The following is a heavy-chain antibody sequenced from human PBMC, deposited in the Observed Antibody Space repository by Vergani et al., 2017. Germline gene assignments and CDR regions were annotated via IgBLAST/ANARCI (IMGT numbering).Heavy chain of an antibody. CDR1: GGSISSYY. D-gene: IGHD6-13*01. CDR2: IYYSGST. Sequence: QVQLQESGPGLVKPSETLSLTCTVSGGSISSYYWSWIRQPPGKGLEWIGYIYYSGSTNYNPSLKSRVTISVDTSKNQFSLKLSSVTAADTAVYYCVRVQLLAYYFDYWGQRTLVTVYS. CDR3: VRVQLLAYYFDY. V-gene: IGHV4-59*01. J-gene: IGHJ4*02.